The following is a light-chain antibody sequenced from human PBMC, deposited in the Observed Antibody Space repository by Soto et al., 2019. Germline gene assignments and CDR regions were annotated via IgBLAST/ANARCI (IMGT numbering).Light chain of an antibody. Sequence: QSVLTQPPSVSGAPGQRVSISCSGSSSNIGAGFDVHWYQQFPGAAPKLLIYSDVNRPSGVPYRFSASKSGTSASLTITGLRLGVEAHYYGRSYASGVGPSVFGGGTKLP. CDR3: RSYASGVGPSV. V-gene: IGLV1-40*01. CDR1: SSNIGAGFD. CDR2: SDV. J-gene: IGLJ2*01.